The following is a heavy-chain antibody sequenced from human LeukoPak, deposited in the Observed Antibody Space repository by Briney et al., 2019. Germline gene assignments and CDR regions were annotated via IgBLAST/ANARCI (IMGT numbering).Heavy chain of an antibody. CDR2: IRYGGSTK. V-gene: IGHV3-30*02. J-gene: IGHJ4*02. D-gene: IGHD1-26*01. Sequence: GGSLRLSCAASGCTFSSYGMHWVRQAPGKGLEWVAFIRYGGSTKYYASPVKGRFTISSDNSNNTLYLQMNSLRAEDTAVYYCAKDGSGSCFDYWGQGTLVTVLS. CDR3: AKDGSGSCFDY. CDR1: GCTFSSYG.